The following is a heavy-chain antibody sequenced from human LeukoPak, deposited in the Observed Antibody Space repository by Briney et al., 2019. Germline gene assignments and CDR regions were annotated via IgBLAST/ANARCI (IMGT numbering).Heavy chain of an antibody. CDR3: VTYDSSGYLPDY. V-gene: IGHV4-38-2*02. CDR1: GFSISSAYY. CDR2: IYYSGST. J-gene: IGHJ4*02. Sequence: SETLSLTCTVSGFSISSAYYWGWIRQPPGKGLEWIESIYYSGSTYYNPSLKSRVTISVDTSKNQFSLKLSSVTAADTAVYYCVTYDSSGYLPDYWGQGTLVTVSS. D-gene: IGHD3-22*01.